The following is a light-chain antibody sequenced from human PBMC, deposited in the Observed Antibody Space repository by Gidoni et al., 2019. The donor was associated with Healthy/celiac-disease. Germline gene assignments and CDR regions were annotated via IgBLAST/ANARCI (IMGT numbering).Light chain of an antibody. Sequence: QSALTQPPSASGSPGQSVTISCTGTSSDVGGYNYVSWYQQHPGKAPKLMIYEVSKRPSGFPDRFSGSKSGNTASLTVSGLQAEDEADYYCSSYAGSLVFGGGTKLTVL. V-gene: IGLV2-8*01. CDR2: EVS. CDR1: SSDVGGYNY. CDR3: SSYAGSLV. J-gene: IGLJ2*01.